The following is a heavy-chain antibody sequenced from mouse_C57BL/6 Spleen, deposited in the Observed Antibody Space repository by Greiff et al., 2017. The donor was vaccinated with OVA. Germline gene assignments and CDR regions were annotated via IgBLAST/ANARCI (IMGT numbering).Heavy chain of an antibody. Sequence: EVKLVESGGGLVQPGGSLSLSCAASGFTFTDYYMSWVRQPPGKALEWLGFIRNKANGYTTEYSVSVKGRFTISTDNYQSNLYLQMNALEAEDSATYYSARYIKDYAMDYWGQGTSVTVSS. J-gene: IGHJ4*01. CDR2: IRNKANGYTT. V-gene: IGHV7-3*01. CDR1: GFTFTDYY. CDR3: ARYIKDYAMDY.